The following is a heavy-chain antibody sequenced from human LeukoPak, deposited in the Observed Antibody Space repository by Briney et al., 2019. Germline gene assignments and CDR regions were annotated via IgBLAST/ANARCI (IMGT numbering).Heavy chain of an antibody. CDR2: LFSGGTT. CDR1: GFTVSSNY. Sequence: GGSLRLSCAASGFTVSSNYMSWVRQAPGKGLEWVSLLFSGGTTYYADSVKGRFTISRDNSKNTLYLQMNSLRAEDTAVYYCAKRTNYAFDSWGQGTLLTVSS. V-gene: IGHV3-53*05. J-gene: IGHJ4*02. D-gene: IGHD4/OR15-4a*01. CDR3: AKRTNYAFDS.